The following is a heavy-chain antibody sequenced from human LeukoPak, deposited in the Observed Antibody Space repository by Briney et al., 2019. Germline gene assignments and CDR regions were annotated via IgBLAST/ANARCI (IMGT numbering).Heavy chain of an antibody. CDR1: GFSFSSYG. D-gene: IGHD3-16*01. V-gene: IGHV3-33*01. CDR3: AREGGPQAPFDY. J-gene: IGHJ4*02. CDR2: IWYDGNNK. Sequence: PGGSLRLSCAASGFSFSSYGMHWVRQAPGKGLEWVAIIWYDGNNKYYGDSVKGRFTISRDNSKNTLYLQMNSLRAEDTAVYYCAREGGPQAPFDYWGQGTLVTVSS.